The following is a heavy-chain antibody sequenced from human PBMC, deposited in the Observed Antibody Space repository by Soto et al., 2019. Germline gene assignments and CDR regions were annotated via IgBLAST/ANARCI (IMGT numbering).Heavy chain of an antibody. CDR3: TRHINNYGDSLYYFDY. V-gene: IGHV3-73*01. J-gene: IGHJ4*02. CDR2: IRSKANSYAP. CDR1: GFTFSGSA. D-gene: IGHD4-17*01. Sequence: EVQLVESGGGLVQPGGSLKLSCAASGFTFSGSALHWVRQASGNGLEWVGRIRSKANSYAPAYAASVKGRFTISRDDSKNTADLQKNRMKTEDTAVYYCTRHINNYGDSLYYFDYWGQGTLVTVSS.